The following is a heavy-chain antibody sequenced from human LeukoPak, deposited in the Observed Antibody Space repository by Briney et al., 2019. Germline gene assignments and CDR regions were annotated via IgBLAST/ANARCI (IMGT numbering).Heavy chain of an antibody. Sequence: SETLSLTCTVSTGTINTYYWSWIRQPAGKGLEWIGRVFNTGITNYNPSLKSRVTMSVDTSRNQFSLRLTSVTAADTAVYYCARVVMHYYGSGSYRYYFDYWGQGTLVTVSS. CDR3: ARVVMHYYGSGSYRYYFDY. J-gene: IGHJ4*02. CDR2: VFNTGIT. V-gene: IGHV4-4*07. D-gene: IGHD3-10*01. CDR1: TGTINTYY.